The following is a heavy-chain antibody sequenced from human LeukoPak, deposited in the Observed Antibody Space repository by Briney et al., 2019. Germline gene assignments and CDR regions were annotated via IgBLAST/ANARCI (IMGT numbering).Heavy chain of an antibody. CDR1: GYIFTSYG. J-gene: IGHJ3*02. V-gene: IGHV1-18*01. D-gene: IGHD3-10*01. CDR2: ISAYNGNT. CDR3: ARDARGSAHDAFDI. Sequence: GASVKVSCKASGYIFTSYGISWVRQAPGQGLEWMGWISAYNGNTNYAQKLQGRVTMTTDTSTSTAYMELRSLRSDDTAVYYCARDARGSAHDAFDIWGQGTMVTVSS.